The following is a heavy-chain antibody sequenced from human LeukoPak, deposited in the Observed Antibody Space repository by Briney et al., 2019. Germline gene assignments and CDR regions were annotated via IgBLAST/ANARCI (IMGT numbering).Heavy chain of an antibody. D-gene: IGHD4-17*01. CDR2: IYHSGST. CDR1: GYSISSGYY. V-gene: IGHV4-38-2*02. CDR3: ARSPQGTATTANWLDP. Sequence: SETLSLTCTVSGYSISSGYYWGWIRQPPGKGLEWIGSIYHSGSTYYNPSLKTRVTVSLDTSKNQFSLNLISVTAADTAVYYCARSPQGTATTANWLDPWGQGTLVTVSS. J-gene: IGHJ5*02.